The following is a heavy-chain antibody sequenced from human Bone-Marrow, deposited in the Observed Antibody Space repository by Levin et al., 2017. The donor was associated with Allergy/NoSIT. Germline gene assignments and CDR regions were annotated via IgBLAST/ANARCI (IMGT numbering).Heavy chain of an antibody. CDR2: IWFDGSNE. J-gene: IGHJ4*02. CDR3: ARDKNTGYIDY. D-gene: IGHD5-12*01. V-gene: IGHV3-33*01. CDR1: VFTFSRSG. Sequence: GESLKISCAASVFTFSRSGMHWVRQAPGKGLEWVAIIWFDGSNEYYADSVKGRFTISRDNSKNTLSLQMNSLRVDDTAVYYCARDKNTGYIDYWGQGTLVTVSS.